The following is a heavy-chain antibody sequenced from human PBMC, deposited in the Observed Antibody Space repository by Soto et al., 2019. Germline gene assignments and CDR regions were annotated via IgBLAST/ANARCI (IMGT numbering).Heavy chain of an antibody. CDR3: ARAPAADYYDSIGWFDP. J-gene: IGHJ5*02. D-gene: IGHD3-22*01. CDR2: ISYDGSNK. CDR1: GFTFSSYA. V-gene: IGHV3-30-3*01. Sequence: GGSLRLSCAASGFTFSSYAMHWVRQAPGKGLEWVAVISYDGSNKYYADSVKGRFTISRDNSKNTLYLQMNSLRAEDTAVYYCARAPAADYYDSIGWFDPWGQGTLVTVSS.